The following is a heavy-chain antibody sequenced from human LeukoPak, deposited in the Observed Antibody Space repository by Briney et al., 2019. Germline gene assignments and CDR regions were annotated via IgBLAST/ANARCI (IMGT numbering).Heavy chain of an antibody. D-gene: IGHD3-22*01. V-gene: IGHV4-39*01. CDR2: ISYSGST. CDR3: ARGYWLGISSFAFDI. CDR1: GGSISSSDYY. J-gene: IGHJ3*02. Sequence: PSETLSLTCTVSGGSISSSDYYWGWIRQPPGKGLEWVGTISYSGSTYYNPSLKSRVTISVDTSKNQFSLKLSSVTAADTAVYYCARGYWLGISSFAFDIWGQGTMVTVSS.